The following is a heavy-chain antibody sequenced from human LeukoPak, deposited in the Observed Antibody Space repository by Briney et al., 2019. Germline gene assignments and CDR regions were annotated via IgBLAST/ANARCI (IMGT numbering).Heavy chain of an antibody. CDR3: ARVYEYTSGWYRFDY. CDR1: GFTLSYYW. V-gene: IGHV3-7*01. Sequence: GGSLRLSCVASGFTLSYYWMSWVRQAPGKGLEWVANIEQDGDEKSYVDSLKGRFTISRDNTKNSLYLQMNSLRVDDTAMYYCARVYEYTSGWYRFDYWGQGTLVTVSS. CDR2: IEQDGDEK. J-gene: IGHJ4*02. D-gene: IGHD6-19*01.